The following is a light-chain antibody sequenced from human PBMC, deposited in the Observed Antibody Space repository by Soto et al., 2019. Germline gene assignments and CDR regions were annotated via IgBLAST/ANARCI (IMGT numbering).Light chain of an antibody. V-gene: IGKV1-39*01. CDR3: QQTYVTPPWA. J-gene: IGKJ1*01. CDR1: QNINNY. CDR2: AAA. Sequence: DIQMTQSPSSLSASAGERVTMTCRASQNINNYLNWYQQKPGKAPKLLIFAAANLEIGIPSRFSGSGSGTDFTLSISNLQPEDFATYFCQQTYVTPPWAFGQGTKV.